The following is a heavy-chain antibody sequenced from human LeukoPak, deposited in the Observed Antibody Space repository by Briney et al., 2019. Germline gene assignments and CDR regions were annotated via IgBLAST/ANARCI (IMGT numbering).Heavy chain of an antibody. Sequence: GGSLRLSCAASGFIFSSYSMHWVRQAPGKGLEWVSSISSSSSYIYYADSVKGRFTISRDNAKNSLYLQMNSLRAEDTAVYYCARDSGNYLDAFDIWGQGTMVTVSS. CDR1: GFIFSSYS. CDR2: ISSSSSYI. D-gene: IGHD1-7*01. V-gene: IGHV3-21*01. CDR3: ARDSGNYLDAFDI. J-gene: IGHJ3*02.